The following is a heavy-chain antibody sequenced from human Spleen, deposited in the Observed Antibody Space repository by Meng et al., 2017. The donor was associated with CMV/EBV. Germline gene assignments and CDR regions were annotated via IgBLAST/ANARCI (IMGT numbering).Heavy chain of an antibody. CDR1: GFTFSSYR. D-gene: IGHD3-10*01. CDR3: TYYGSGSRTVDY. V-gene: IGHV3-21*01. Sequence: CAASGFTFSSYRMNWVRQAPGKGLEWVSSISSSSSYIYYADSVKGRFTISRDNAKNSLYLQMNSLRAEDTAVYYCTYYGSGSRTVDYWGQGTLVTVSS. CDR2: ISSSSSYI. J-gene: IGHJ4*02.